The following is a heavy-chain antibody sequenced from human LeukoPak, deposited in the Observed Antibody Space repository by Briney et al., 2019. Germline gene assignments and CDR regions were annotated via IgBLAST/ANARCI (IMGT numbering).Heavy chain of an antibody. CDR1: GYTFTSYY. J-gene: IGHJ4*02. CDR3: AKDIVVVPAAIKDIFIGY. CDR2: INPSGGST. D-gene: IGHD2-2*02. V-gene: IGHV1-46*01. Sequence: ASVKVSCKASGYTFTSYYMHWVRQAPGQGLEWMGIINPSGGSTSYAQKFQGRVTMTRDTSTSTVYMELSSLRSEDTAVYYCAKDIVVVPAAIKDIFIGYWGQGTLVTVSS.